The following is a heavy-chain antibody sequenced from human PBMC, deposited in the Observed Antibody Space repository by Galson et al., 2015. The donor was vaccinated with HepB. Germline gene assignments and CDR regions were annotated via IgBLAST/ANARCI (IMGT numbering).Heavy chain of an antibody. Sequence: SVKVSCKASGYTFTSYAMHWVRQAPGQRLEWMGWINAGNGNTKYSQKFQGRVTITRDTSASTAYMELSSLRSEDTAVYYCARASYCSSTSCLPYFDYWGQGTLVTVSS. CDR3: ARASYCSSTSCLPYFDY. D-gene: IGHD2-2*01. V-gene: IGHV1-3*01. CDR2: INAGNGNT. CDR1: GYTFTSYA. J-gene: IGHJ4*02.